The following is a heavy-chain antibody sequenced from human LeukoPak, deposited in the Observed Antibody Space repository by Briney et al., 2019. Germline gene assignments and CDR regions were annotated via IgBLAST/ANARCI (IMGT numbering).Heavy chain of an antibody. CDR3: ARRSGGRFYYYGMDV. V-gene: IGHV4-34*01. CDR2: INHSGST. D-gene: IGHD2-15*01. J-gene: IGHJ6*04. CDR1: GGSFSGYY. Sequence: SETLSLTCAVYGGSFSGYYWSWIRQPPGKGLEWIGEINHSGSTNYNPSLKSRVTISVDTSKNHFSLKLSSVTAADTAVYYCARRSGGRFYYYGMDVWGKGTTVTVSS.